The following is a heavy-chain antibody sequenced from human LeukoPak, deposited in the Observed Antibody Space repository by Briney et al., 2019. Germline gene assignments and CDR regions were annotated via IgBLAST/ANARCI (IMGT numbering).Heavy chain of an antibody. V-gene: IGHV4-39*01. CDR3: ARHVLRDYVWGSYRQYYFDY. D-gene: IGHD3-16*02. Sequence: SETLSLTXTVSGGSISSSSYYWGWICQPPGKGLEWIGSIYYSGSTYYNPSLKSRVTISVDTSKNQFSLKLSSVTAADTAVYYCARHVLRDYVWGSYRQYYFDYWGQGTLVTVSS. CDR2: IYYSGST. CDR1: GGSISSSSYY. J-gene: IGHJ4*02.